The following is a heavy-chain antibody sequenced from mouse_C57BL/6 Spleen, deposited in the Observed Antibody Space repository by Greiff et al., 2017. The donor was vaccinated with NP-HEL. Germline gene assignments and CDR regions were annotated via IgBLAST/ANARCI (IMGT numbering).Heavy chain of an antibody. D-gene: IGHD2-3*01. Sequence: EVQLQQSGPELVKPGASVKMSCKASGYTFTDYNMHWVKQSHGKSLEWIGYINPNNGGTSYNQKFKGKATLTVNKSSSTAYMELRSLTSADSAVYYCARWLLLFFDYWGQGTTLTVSS. CDR2: INPNNGGT. V-gene: IGHV1-22*01. CDR3: ARWLLLFFDY. CDR1: GYTFTDYN. J-gene: IGHJ2*01.